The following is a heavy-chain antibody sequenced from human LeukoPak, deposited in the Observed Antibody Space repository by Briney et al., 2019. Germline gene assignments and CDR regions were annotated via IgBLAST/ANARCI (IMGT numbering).Heavy chain of an antibody. CDR3: ARDWRDSSSWSRADWFDP. D-gene: IGHD6-13*01. Sequence: SETLSLTCTVSGGSISSGDYYWSCIRQPPGKGLECIGYIYYSGSTYYNPSLKSRVTISVDTSKHQFSLKLSSVTAADTAVYYCARDWRDSSSWSRADWFDPWGQGTLVTVSS. V-gene: IGHV4-30-4*01. J-gene: IGHJ5*02. CDR2: IYYSGST. CDR1: GGSISSGDYY.